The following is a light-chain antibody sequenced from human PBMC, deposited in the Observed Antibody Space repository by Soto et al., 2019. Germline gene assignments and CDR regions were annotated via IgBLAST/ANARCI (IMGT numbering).Light chain of an antibody. CDR1: SSDVGSYNL. Sequence: QSALTQPASVSGSPGQSITISCTGTSSDVGSYNLVSWYQQHPDKAPKLMIYEVSERPSGVSNRFSGSKSAYTASLTISGLRAEDEADYYCCSYAGGSPPYVFGTGTKLTVL. V-gene: IGLV2-23*02. CDR3: CSYAGGSPPYV. J-gene: IGLJ1*01. CDR2: EVS.